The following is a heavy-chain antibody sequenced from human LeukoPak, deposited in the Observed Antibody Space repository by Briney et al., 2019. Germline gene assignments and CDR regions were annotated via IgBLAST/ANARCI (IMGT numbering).Heavy chain of an antibody. J-gene: IGHJ4*02. CDR1: GGSISSSNYY. D-gene: IGHD6-19*01. Sequence: PSETLSLTCTVSGGSISSSNYYWGWIRQPPGKGLEWIGSIYYSGSTYYNPSLKSRVTISVDTSKNQFSLKLSSVTAADTAVYYRARPRVKQWLVTSYFDYWGQGTLVTVSS. CDR3: ARPRVKQWLVTSYFDY. V-gene: IGHV4-39*07. CDR2: IYYSGST.